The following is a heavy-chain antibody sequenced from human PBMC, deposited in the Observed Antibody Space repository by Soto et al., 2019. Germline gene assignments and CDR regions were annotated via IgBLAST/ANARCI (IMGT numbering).Heavy chain of an antibody. J-gene: IGHJ6*02. Sequence: QVQLVQSGAEVKKPGASVKVSCKASGYTFSTYGIIWVRQAPGQGLEWVGYISAYNGDTNYAQKLQGRVTMTTDTSTTTAYMELRSLRSDDTAVYYCARRRGFYLPSYYYDMDVWGQGTKVTVSS. CDR2: ISAYNGDT. V-gene: IGHV1-18*01. D-gene: IGHD5-12*01. CDR3: ARRRGFYLPSYYYDMDV. CDR1: GYTFSTYG.